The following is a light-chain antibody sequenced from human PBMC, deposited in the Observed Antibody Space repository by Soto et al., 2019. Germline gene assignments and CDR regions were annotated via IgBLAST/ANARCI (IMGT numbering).Light chain of an antibody. CDR2: DNN. CDR3: GTWDSSLSAGGV. V-gene: IGLV1-51*01. J-gene: IGLJ3*02. CDR1: SSNIGKNF. Sequence: QSVLTQPPSVSAAPGQKVTISCSGSSSNIGKNFVSWYQQFPGTAPKLLIYDNNKRPSGIPDRFSGSKSGTSATLDITGLQTGDEADYYCGTWDSSLSAGGVFGGGTQLTVL.